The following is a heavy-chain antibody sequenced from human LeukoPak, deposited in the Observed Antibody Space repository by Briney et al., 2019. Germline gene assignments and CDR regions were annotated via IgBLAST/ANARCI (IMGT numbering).Heavy chain of an antibody. D-gene: IGHD3-22*01. CDR2: IYYSGST. CDR3: ARENDSSGLRY. J-gene: IGHJ4*02. V-gene: IGHV4-61*01. CDR1: GGSISSSSYY. Sequence: PSETLSLTCTVSGGSISSSSYYWGWIRQPPGKGLEWIGYIYYSGSTNYNPSLKSRVTISVDTSKNQFSLKLSSVTAADTAVYYCARENDSSGLRYWGQGTLVTVSS.